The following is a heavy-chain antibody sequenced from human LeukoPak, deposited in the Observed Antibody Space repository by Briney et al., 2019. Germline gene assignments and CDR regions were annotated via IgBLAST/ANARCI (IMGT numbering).Heavy chain of an antibody. J-gene: IGHJ4*02. CDR1: GGSFSGYY. CDR2: INHSGST. CDR3: ARQSSGPFDY. Sequence: ASETLSLTCAVYGGSFSGYYWSWIRQPPGKGLEWIGEINHSGSTNYNPSLKSRVTISVDTSKNQFSLKLSSVTAADTAVYYCARQSSGPFDYWGQGTLVTVSS. V-gene: IGHV4-34*01. D-gene: IGHD3-10*01.